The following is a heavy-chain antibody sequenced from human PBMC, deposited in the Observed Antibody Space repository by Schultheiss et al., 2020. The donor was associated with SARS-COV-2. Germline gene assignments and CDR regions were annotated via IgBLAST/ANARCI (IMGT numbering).Heavy chain of an antibody. CDR1: GFTFSTYT. CDR3: ARASDFWSGYYGLDP. CDR2: ISSNGGST. D-gene: IGHD3-3*01. Sequence: GGSLRLSCAASGFTFSTYTMNWVRQAPGKGLEYVSAISSNGGSTYYADSVKGRFTISRDNSKNTLFLQMNSLRAEDTAVYYCARASDFWSGYYGLDPWGQGTLVTVSS. J-gene: IGHJ5*02. V-gene: IGHV3-64*04.